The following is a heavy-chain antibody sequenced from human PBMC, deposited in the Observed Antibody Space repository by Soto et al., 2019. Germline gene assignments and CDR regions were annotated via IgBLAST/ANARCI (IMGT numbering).Heavy chain of an antibody. CDR1: GYSFTSYW. CDR3: ARQFPPTEYYNSGRDV. J-gene: IGHJ6*02. D-gene: IGHD4-17*01. V-gene: IGHV5-51*01. Sequence: PGESLKISCKGSGYSFTSYWIAWVRQTPGKGLEWMGIIYPSDSDTRYSPSFQGQVTISADKSISTAYLQWSSLKASDTAMYYCARQFPPTEYYNSGRDVWAQGTTVTVSS. CDR2: IYPSDSDT.